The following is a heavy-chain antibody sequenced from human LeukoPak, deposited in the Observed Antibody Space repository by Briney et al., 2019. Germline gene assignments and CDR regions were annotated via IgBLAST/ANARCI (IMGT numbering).Heavy chain of an antibody. Sequence: GASLQISCKGSGYSFTNYWIGWVRQMPGKGLEWMGIIYPGDSDTRYSPSFQGQVTISADKSISTAYLQWSSLKASDTAMYYCARRADGSFTGYYFDYWGQGTLVTVSS. J-gene: IGHJ4*02. D-gene: IGHD1-26*01. V-gene: IGHV5-51*01. CDR1: GYSFTNYW. CDR3: ARRADGSFTGYYFDY. CDR2: IYPGDSDT.